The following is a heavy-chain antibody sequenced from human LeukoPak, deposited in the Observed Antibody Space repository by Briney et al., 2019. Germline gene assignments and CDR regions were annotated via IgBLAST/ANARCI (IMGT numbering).Heavy chain of an antibody. Sequence: SETLSLTCTVSGGSISSYYWSWIRQPPGKGLEWIGYIYYSGSTNYNPSLKSRVTISGDTYKNQFSLKLSSVTAADTAVYYCARVGYSSSWYAAPGAFDIWGQGTMVTVSS. CDR2: IYYSGST. CDR3: ARVGYSSSWYAAPGAFDI. V-gene: IGHV4-59*01. CDR1: GGSISSYY. D-gene: IGHD6-13*01. J-gene: IGHJ3*02.